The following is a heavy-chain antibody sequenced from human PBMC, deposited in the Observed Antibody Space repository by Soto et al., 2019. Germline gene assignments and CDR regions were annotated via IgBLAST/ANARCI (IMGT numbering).Heavy chain of an antibody. V-gene: IGHV3-23*01. J-gene: IGHJ4*02. Sequence: EVHXLESGGGLVQPGGSLTLSCAASGFTFSTYTMSWVRQAPGEGLEWVSAIIGSAYTAYYADSVXGXXXXXXDNXXXXXXXXXXXXXXXXXXXXXXXXXSEATIRVGYDYWGQGTRVTVSX. CDR1: GFTFSTYT. D-gene: IGHD5-12*01. CDR2: IIGSAYTA. CDR3: XXXSEATIRVGYDY.